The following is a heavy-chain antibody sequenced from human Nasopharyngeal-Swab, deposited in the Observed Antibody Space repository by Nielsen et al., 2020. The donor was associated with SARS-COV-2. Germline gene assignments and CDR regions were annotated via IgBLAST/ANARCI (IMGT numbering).Heavy chain of an antibody. CDR1: GGSISSYY. CDR3: ARGRPLYDILTGYYISSRFDY. D-gene: IGHD3-9*01. J-gene: IGHJ4*02. CDR2: IYYSGST. Sequence: SETLSLTCTVSGGSISSYYWSWIRQPPGKGLEWIGYIYYSGSTNYNPSLKSRVTISVDTSKNQFSLKLSSVTAADTAVYYCARGRPLYDILTGYYISSRFDYWGQGTLVTVSS. V-gene: IGHV4-59*12.